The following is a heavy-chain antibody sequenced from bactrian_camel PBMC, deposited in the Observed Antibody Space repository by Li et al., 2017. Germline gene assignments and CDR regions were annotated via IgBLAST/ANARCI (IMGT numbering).Heavy chain of an antibody. CDR3: AVGTCTMVGGDRVTDFGY. CDR1: GWRSSNRC. D-gene: IGHD6*01. Sequence: HVQLVESGGESVQAGGSLRLSCATSGWRSSNRCMAWFRQAPGKEREGVASIYIGGGSTYYADSVKGRFTISQDNAKNTLYLQMNNLKPEDTATYYCAVGTCTMVGGDRVTDFGYWGQGTQVTVS. J-gene: IGHJ6*01. CDR2: IYIGGGST. V-gene: IGHV3S54*01.